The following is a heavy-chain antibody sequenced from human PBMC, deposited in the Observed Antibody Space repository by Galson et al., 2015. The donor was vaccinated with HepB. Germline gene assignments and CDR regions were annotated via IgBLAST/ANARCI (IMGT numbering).Heavy chain of an antibody. CDR3: ARGRALLWFGVG. J-gene: IGHJ4*02. CDR2: ISYDESNK. CDR1: GFTFSNYA. D-gene: IGHD3-10*01. Sequence: SLRLSCAASGFTFSNYAMHWVRQAPGKGLEWVAVISYDESNKYYADSVKGRFTISRDNSKNTLYLQMNSLRAEDTAVYYCARGRALLWFGVGWGQGTLVTVSS. V-gene: IGHV3-30-3*01.